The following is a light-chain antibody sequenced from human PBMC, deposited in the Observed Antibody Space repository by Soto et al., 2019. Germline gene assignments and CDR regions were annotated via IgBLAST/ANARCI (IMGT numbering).Light chain of an antibody. Sequence: QTVVTQEPSLTVSPGGTVTLTCGSSTGAVTSSLFPYWFQQKPGQAPRTLIYDTGNKHSWTPVRFSGSLLGDKAALTLSGAQPEDEADYYCLLSYSGTRVFGGGTKLTVL. CDR3: LLSYSGTRV. J-gene: IGLJ2*01. CDR1: TGAVTSSLF. CDR2: DTG. V-gene: IGLV7-46*01.